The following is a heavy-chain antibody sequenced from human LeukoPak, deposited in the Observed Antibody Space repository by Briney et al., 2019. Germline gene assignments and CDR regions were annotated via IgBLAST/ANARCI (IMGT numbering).Heavy chain of an antibody. V-gene: IGHV3-30*02. CDR1: GFTFSSCG. Sequence: GGSLRLSCAASGFTFSSCGMHWVRQAPGKGLEWVAFIRYDGSNKYYADSVKGRFTISRDNSKNTLYLQMNSLRAEDTAVYYCATFTYYYDSSGYSQGDYWGQGTLVTVSS. J-gene: IGHJ4*02. CDR2: IRYDGSNK. CDR3: ATFTYYYDSSGYSQGDY. D-gene: IGHD3-22*01.